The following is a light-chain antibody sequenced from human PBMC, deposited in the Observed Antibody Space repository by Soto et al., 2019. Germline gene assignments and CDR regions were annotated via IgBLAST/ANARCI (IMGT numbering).Light chain of an antibody. CDR2: EVS. V-gene: IGLV2-14*01. J-gene: IGLJ1*01. CDR1: SSDVGGYDY. Sequence: QSALTQPASVSGSPGQWITISCTGTSSDVGGYDYVSWYQLHPGKAPKLMVFEVSNRPSGVSYRFSGSKSGNTASLTISGLQAKDEADYFCSSYSISTAYLFGTGTKVTVL. CDR3: SSYSISTAYL.